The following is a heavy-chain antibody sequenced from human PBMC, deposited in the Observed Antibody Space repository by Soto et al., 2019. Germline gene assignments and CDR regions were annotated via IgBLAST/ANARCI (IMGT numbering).Heavy chain of an antibody. Sequence: LRLSCVASGFTFSNYWMGWVRQAPGKGLEWVANMKQDGSEKYYLDSVKGRFTISRDNAKNSLFLQMNSLRAEDTAVYYCAGGVYGLDPWGQGILV. CDR3: AGGVYGLDP. D-gene: IGHD3-10*01. J-gene: IGHJ5*02. CDR2: MKQDGSEK. V-gene: IGHV3-7*04. CDR1: GFTFSNYW.